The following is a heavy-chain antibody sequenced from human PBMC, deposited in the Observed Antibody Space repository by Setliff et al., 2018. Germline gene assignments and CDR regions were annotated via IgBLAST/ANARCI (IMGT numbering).Heavy chain of an antibody. V-gene: IGHV4-39*07. CDR2: IYQNGIT. J-gene: IGHJ5*02. CDR3: ATDGPVLNGDYIS. D-gene: IGHD3-10*01. CDR1: GASISTTYYY. Sequence: SETLSLTCSVSGASISTTYYYWDWIRQSPEKGLEWIGTIYQNGITYYNPSVKSRVTISVDKSKNQFSLSLRSVTAADTAVYYCATDGPVLNGDYISWGQGTLVPVSS.